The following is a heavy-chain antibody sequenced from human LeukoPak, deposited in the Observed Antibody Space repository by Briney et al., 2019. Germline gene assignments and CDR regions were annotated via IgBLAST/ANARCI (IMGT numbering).Heavy chain of an antibody. CDR2: INHSGST. J-gene: IGHJ6*03. CDR1: GFTFSSYA. Sequence: KSGGSLRLSCAASGFTFSSYAMSWVRQAPGKGLEWIGEINHSGSTNYNPSLKSRVTISVDTSKNQFSLKLSSVTAADTAVYYCARGSVYYYYMDVWGKGTTVTVSS. V-gene: IGHV4-34*01. CDR3: ARGSVYYYYMDV.